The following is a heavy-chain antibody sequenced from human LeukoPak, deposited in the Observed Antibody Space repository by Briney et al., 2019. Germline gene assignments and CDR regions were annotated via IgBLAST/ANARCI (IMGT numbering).Heavy chain of an antibody. CDR2: IYHSGST. CDR1: GYSISSGYY. CDR3: ARLGGTMVRGVMRGPYYYYYMDV. Sequence: SETLSLTCTVSGYSISSGYYWGWIRQPPGKGLEWIGSIYHSGSTYYNPSLKSRVTISVDTSKNQFSLKLSSVTAADTAVYYCARLGGTMVRGVMRGPYYYYYMDVWGKGTTVTVSS. D-gene: IGHD3-10*01. V-gene: IGHV4-38-2*02. J-gene: IGHJ6*03.